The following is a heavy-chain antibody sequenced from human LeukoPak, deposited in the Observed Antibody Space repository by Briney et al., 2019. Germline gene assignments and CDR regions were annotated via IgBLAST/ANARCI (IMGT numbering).Heavy chain of an antibody. CDR1: GFTFGDYA. V-gene: IGHV3-30*02. CDR3: AKAQMYGSGSYYDY. Sequence: PGGSLRLSCTASGFTFGDYAMTWVRQAPGKGLEWVAFIRYDGSNKYYADSVKGRFTIPRDNSKNTLYLQMNSLRAEDTAVYYCAKAQMYGSGSYYDYWGQGTLVTVSS. J-gene: IGHJ4*02. D-gene: IGHD3-10*01. CDR2: IRYDGSNK.